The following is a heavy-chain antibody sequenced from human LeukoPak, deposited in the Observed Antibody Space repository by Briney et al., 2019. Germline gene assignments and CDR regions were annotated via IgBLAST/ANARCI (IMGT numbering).Heavy chain of an antibody. D-gene: IGHD3-22*01. CDR1: GFTFSRYS. CDR2: ISSTSTFI. J-gene: IGHJ6*03. V-gene: IGHV3-21*01. Sequence: PGGSLRLSCAASGFTFSRYSMNWVRQAPGKGLEWVASISSTSTFIYSADSVKGRFTISSDTAKNSLLLQMNSLSAEDTAIYYCARDYFDSSDYPQTYYYYYMDVWGKGTTVTVSS. CDR3: ARDYFDSSDYPQTYYYYYMDV.